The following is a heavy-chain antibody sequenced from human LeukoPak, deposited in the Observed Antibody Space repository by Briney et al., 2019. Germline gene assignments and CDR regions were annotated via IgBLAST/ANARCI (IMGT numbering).Heavy chain of an antibody. Sequence: PRGSLRLSCAASGFDFNNYAMSWGRQGPGKRLEWVSAMSGSGYHTYYADSDKTYYADSVKGRFTISRDNSKSTVYLHMNNLRLEDTAIYYCAKGAAIDHWGQGTLVTVPS. CDR1: GFDFNNYA. V-gene: IGHV3-23*01. J-gene: IGHJ4*02. CDR3: AKGAAIDH. CDR2: MSGSGYHTYYADSDKT.